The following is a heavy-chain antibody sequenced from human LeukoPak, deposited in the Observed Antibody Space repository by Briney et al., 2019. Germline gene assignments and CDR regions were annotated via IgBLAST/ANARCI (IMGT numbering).Heavy chain of an antibody. CDR3: AKDREKESAIPQYYYDSSGCSYYFDY. Sequence: GGSLRLSCAASGFTFSSYAMSWVRQAPGKGLEWVSAISGSGGSTYSADPVKGRFTISRDNSKNTLYLQMNSLRAEDTAVYYCAKDREKESAIPQYYYDSSGCSYYFDYWGQGTLVTVSS. CDR2: ISGSGGST. J-gene: IGHJ4*02. V-gene: IGHV3-23*01. D-gene: IGHD3-22*01. CDR1: GFTFSSYA.